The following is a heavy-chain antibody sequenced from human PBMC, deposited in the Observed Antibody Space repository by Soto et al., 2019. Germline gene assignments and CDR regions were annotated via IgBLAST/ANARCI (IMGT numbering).Heavy chain of an antibody. CDR1: GGTFSSYT. CDR3: ASPRFLNSSHKEYYFDY. Sequence: GASVKVSCKASGGTFSSYTISWVRQAPGQGLEWMGRIIPILGIANYAQKFQGRVTITADKSTSTAYMELSSLRSEDTAVYYCASPRFLNSSHKEYYFDYWGQGTLVTVSS. CDR2: IIPILGIA. V-gene: IGHV1-69*02. D-gene: IGHD6-19*01. J-gene: IGHJ4*02.